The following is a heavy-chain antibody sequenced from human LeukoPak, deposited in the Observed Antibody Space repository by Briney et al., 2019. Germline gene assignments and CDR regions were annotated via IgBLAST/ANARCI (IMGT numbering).Heavy chain of an antibody. J-gene: IGHJ6*02. CDR1: GFTFTSSA. CDR3: AADLMATIECYYGRDV. V-gene: IGHV1-58*02. Sequence: SVKVSCKASGFTFTSSAMQWVRQARGQRLEWIGWIVVGSGNTNYAQKFQERVTITRDMSTSTAYMELSSLRSEDTAVYYCAADLMATIECYYGRDVWGQGTTVTVSS. D-gene: IGHD5-12*01. CDR2: IVVGSGNT.